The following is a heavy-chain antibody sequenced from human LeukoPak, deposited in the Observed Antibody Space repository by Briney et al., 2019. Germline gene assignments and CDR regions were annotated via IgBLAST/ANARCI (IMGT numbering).Heavy chain of an antibody. J-gene: IGHJ4*02. Sequence: SVKVSCKXSGGTFSSYAISWVRQAPGQGLERMGGIIPIFGTANYAQKFQGRVTITTDESTSTAYMELSSLRSEDTAVYYCARKGYSSGWYGFDYWGQGTLVTVSS. D-gene: IGHD6-19*01. V-gene: IGHV1-69*05. CDR3: ARKGYSSGWYGFDY. CDR1: GGTFSSYA. CDR2: IIPIFGTA.